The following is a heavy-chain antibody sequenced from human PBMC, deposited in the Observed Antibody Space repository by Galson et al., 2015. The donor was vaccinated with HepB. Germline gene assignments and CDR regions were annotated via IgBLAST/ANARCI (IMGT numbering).Heavy chain of an antibody. J-gene: IGHJ4*02. CDR2: IIPILGIA. CDR1: GGTFSSYT. D-gene: IGHD4-11*01. Sequence: SVKVSCKASGGTFSSYTISWVRQAPGQGLEWMGRIIPILGIANYAQKFQGRVTITADKSTSTAYMELSSLRSEDTAVYYCARDPSDDYPGPYWGQGTLVTVSS. CDR3: ARDPSDDYPGPY. V-gene: IGHV1-69*04.